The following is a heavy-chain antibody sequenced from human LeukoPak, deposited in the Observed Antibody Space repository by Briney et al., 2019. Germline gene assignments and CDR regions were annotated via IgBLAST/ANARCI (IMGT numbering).Heavy chain of an antibody. CDR3: AKAKTGYSSGWYYFDY. CDR2: IRYDGSNK. Sequence: GGTLRLSCAASGFTFSSYGMSWVRQAPGKGLEWVAFIRYDGSNKYYADSVKGRFTISRDNSKNTLYLQMNSLRAEDTAVYYCAKAKTGYSSGWYYFDYWGQGTLVTVSS. J-gene: IGHJ4*02. D-gene: IGHD6-19*01. CDR1: GFTFSSYG. V-gene: IGHV3-30*02.